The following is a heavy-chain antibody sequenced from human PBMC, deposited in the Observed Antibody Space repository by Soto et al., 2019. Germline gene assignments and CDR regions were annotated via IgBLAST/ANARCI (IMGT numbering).Heavy chain of an antibody. CDR1: GFTFSSYF. J-gene: IGHJ4*02. CDR2: ISGSGGST. CDR3: AKDRYGDYGGIDY. V-gene: IGHV3-23*01. D-gene: IGHD4-17*01. Sequence: PGGSLRLSCAASGFTFSSYFMNWVRQAPGKGLEWVAAISGSGGSTYYADSVKGRFTISRDTSKNTLFLQMNSLRAEDTAVYYCAKDRYGDYGGIDYWGQGTMVTVSS.